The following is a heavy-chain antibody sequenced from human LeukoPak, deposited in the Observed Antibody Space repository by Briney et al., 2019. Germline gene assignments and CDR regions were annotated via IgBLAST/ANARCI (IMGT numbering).Heavy chain of an antibody. CDR2: IKLDGSEK. D-gene: IGHD2-8*01. Sequence: GGSLGLSCAASGFTFSSYWMSWVRQAPGKGLEWVANIKLDGSEKCYVDSVKGRFTVSRDNAKNSLYLQMNSLRAEDTAVYYCARDANWASDYWGQGTLVTVSS. CDR1: GFTFSSYW. J-gene: IGHJ4*02. CDR3: ARDANWASDY. V-gene: IGHV3-7*04.